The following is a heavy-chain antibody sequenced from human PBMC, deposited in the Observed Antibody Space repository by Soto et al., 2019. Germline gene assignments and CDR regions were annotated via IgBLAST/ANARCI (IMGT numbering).Heavy chain of an antibody. CDR3: AKGGGSARDFDY. J-gene: IGHJ4*02. CDR1: GFTFGNYG. CDR2: TSYDGNNK. D-gene: IGHD1-26*01. Sequence: GGSLRLSCTGSGFTFGNYGMHWVRQAPGMGLEWVASTSYDGNNKYYADSLKGRFTISRDNSKKMVYLQMTSLGPEDTAVYYCAKGGGSARDFDYWGQGALVTVSS. V-gene: IGHV3-30*18.